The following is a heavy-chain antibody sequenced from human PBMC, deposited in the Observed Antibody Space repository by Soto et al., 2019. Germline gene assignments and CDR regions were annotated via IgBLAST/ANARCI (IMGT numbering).Heavy chain of an antibody. CDR3: ARGSYASNFDY. J-gene: IGHJ4*01. CDR1: GGSISSSNW. Sequence: SETLSLTCAVSGGSISSSNWWSWVRQPPGKGLEWIGEIFHFGSTNYNPSLQSRVTISVDNSNNLFSLKLSSVTAADTAVYYCARGSYASNFDYWGHGTLVTVS. D-gene: IGHD2-2*01. CDR2: IFHFGST. V-gene: IGHV4-4*02.